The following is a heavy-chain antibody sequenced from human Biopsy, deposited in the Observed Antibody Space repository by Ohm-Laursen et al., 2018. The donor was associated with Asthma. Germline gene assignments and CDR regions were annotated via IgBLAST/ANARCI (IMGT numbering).Heavy chain of an antibody. V-gene: IGHV1-18*04. CDR2: ISPFTGDT. J-gene: IGHJ4*02. CDR3: ARHPYNFGGFDY. CDR1: GYTFRSYG. Sequence: GASVKVSCKVSGYTFRSYGVSWVRQAPGQGLEWMGWISPFTGDTHFGQKFQGRVTMTTDTSTDTAYMELRSLRSDDTAVYCCARHPYNFGGFDYWGQGSLVLVSS. D-gene: IGHD5-24*01.